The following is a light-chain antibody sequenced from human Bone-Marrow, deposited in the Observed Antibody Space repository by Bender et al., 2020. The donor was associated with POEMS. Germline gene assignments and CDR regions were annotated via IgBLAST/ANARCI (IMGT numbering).Light chain of an antibody. Sequence: QSALTQAASVSGSPGQSITISCTATNNGVATYDLVSWYQQHPGKVPKVIIYEDNKRPPGVSNRFSGSKSGNTASLTISGLQAEDEADYYCCSYAGSMTYVFGSGTKVAVL. J-gene: IGLJ1*01. CDR3: CSYAGSMTYV. CDR2: EDN. V-gene: IGLV2-23*01. CDR1: NNGVATYDL.